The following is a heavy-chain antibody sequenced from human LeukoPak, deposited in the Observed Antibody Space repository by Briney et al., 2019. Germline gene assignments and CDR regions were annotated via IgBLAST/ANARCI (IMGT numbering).Heavy chain of an antibody. J-gene: IGHJ5*02. CDR3: ARESGITMLRGAHTP. Sequence: PGGSLRLSCVVSGFTFGSYGMTWVRQAPGKGLEWVSAISGSGGSTYYADSVKGRFTISRDNSKNTLYLQMNSLRAEDTAVYYCARESGITMLRGAHTPWGQGILVTVSS. V-gene: IGHV3-23*01. CDR2: ISGSGGST. CDR1: GFTFGSYG. D-gene: IGHD3-10*01.